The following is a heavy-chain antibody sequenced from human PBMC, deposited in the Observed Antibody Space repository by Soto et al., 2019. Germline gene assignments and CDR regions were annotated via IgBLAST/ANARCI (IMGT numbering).Heavy chain of an antibody. V-gene: IGHV3-33*01. CDR2: IWYDGSNK. CDR3: ARERLELHYGMDV. Sequence: GGSLRLSCAASGFTFSSYGMHWVRQAPGKGLEWVAVIWYDGSNKYYADSVKGRFTISRDNSKNTLYLQMNSLRAEDTAVYYCARERLELHYGMDVWGQGTTVTVSS. D-gene: IGHD1-7*01. CDR1: GFTFSSYG. J-gene: IGHJ6*02.